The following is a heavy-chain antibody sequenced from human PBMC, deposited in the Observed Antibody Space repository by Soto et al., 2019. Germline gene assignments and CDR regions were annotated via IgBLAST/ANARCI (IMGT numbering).Heavy chain of an antibody. CDR1: GFTFSSYA. D-gene: IGHD5-18*01. CDR3: AREEGGYSYGRYSSYGMDV. J-gene: IGHJ6*02. Sequence: QVQLVESGGGVVQPGRSLRLSCAASGFTFSSYAMHWVRQAPGKGLEWVAVISYDGSNKYYADSVKGRFTISRDNSKNTLYLQMNSLRAEDTAVYYCAREEGGYSYGRYSSYGMDVWGQGTTVTVSS. V-gene: IGHV3-30-3*01. CDR2: ISYDGSNK.